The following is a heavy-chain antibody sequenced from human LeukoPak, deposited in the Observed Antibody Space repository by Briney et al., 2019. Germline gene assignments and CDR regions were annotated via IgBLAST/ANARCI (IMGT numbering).Heavy chain of an antibody. CDR3: ARDFGYTDY. D-gene: IGHD5-18*01. V-gene: IGHV3-48*03. CDR1: GFTFSSYE. CDR2: ISSSGSTI. Sequence: PGGSLRLSCAASGFTFSSYEMNWVCQAPGKGLEWVSYISSSGSTIYYADSVKGRFTISRDNAKNSLYLQMNSLRAEDTAVYYCARDFGYTDYWGQGTLVTVSS. J-gene: IGHJ4*02.